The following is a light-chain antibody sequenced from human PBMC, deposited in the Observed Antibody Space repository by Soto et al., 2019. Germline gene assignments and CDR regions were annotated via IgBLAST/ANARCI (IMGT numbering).Light chain of an antibody. V-gene: IGLV2-14*01. CDR1: GSDVGGYKY. Sequence: QSVLTQPASVSGSPGQSITISCTGTGSDVGGYKYVSWYQQLPGKAPKLMIYDVSYRPSGVSDRFSGSKSGNTASLIISGLQAEDEVDYYCSSYESSSPFVFGTGTKVTAL. CDR2: DVS. J-gene: IGLJ1*01. CDR3: SSYESSSPFV.